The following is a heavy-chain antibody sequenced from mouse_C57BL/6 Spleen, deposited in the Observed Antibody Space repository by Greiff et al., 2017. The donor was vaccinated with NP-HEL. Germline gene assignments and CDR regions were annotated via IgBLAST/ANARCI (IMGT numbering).Heavy chain of an antibody. Sequence: VKLQESGPELVKPGASVKLSCKASGYTFTSYDINWVKQRPGQGLEWIGWIYPRDGSTKYNEKFKGKATLTVDTSSSTAYMELHSLTSEDSAVYFCARGAYGSSYSLFAYWGQGTLVTVSA. V-gene: IGHV1-85*01. D-gene: IGHD1-1*01. CDR3: ARGAYGSSYSLFAY. J-gene: IGHJ3*01. CDR1: GYTFTSYD. CDR2: IYPRDGST.